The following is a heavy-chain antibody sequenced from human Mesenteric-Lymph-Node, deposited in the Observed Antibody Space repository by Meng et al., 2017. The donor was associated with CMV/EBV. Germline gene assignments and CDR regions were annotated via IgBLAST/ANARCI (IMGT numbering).Heavy chain of an antibody. CDR3: ARPHYYGSGSSPWFDP. D-gene: IGHD3-10*01. Sequence: QLQLQESGSGLVKPSETQSITCSVSGCSISSRSYYWGWIRQLPGKGLEWIGSIYYSGSNYYNPSLKSRVTISVDTSKNQFSLKLSSVTAADTAVYYCARPHYYGSGSSPWFDPWGQGTLVTVSS. J-gene: IGHJ5*02. CDR1: GCSISSRSYY. V-gene: IGHV4-39*01. CDR2: IYYSGSN.